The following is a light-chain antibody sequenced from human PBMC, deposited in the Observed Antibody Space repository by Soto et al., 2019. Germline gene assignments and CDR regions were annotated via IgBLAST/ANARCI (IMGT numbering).Light chain of an antibody. CDR1: QSVRSN. CDR3: QQRSNWPPIT. V-gene: IGKV3-11*01. Sequence: EIVLTQSPATLSLSPGERATHSSRDSQSVRSNLAWYQQKPGQAPRLLIYDASNRATGIPSRFSGSGSGTDFTLTISSLEPEDFAVYYCQQRSNWPPITFGQGTRLEIK. CDR2: DAS. J-gene: IGKJ5*01.